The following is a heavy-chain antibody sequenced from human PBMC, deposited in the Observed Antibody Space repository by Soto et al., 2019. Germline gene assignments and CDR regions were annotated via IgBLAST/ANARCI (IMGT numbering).Heavy chain of an antibody. CDR1: GFSFRSHG. Sequence: QVRLVESGGGVVQPGRSLRLSCAASGFSFRSHGMHWVRQAPGKGLQWVVVISYDGSNSYYADSVKGRFTISRDNSNDALYLQMSSLRPEDTAVYFCAKDHRNGGSRVDYWGQGTLVTVSS. J-gene: IGHJ4*02. CDR3: AKDHRNGGSRVDY. V-gene: IGHV3-30*18. D-gene: IGHD2-15*01. CDR2: ISYDGSNS.